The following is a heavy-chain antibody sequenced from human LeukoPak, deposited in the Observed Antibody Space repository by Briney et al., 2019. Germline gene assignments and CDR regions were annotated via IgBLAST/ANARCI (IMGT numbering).Heavy chain of an antibody. V-gene: IGHV3-64*01. Sequence: GGSLRLSCAASGFTFSSDAMHWVRQAPGKGLEYVSAISSNGGTTHYGNSVRGRFTISRDNSKNTLYLQMGSLRAEDMAVYFCARSSGYGYYFDYWGQGTLVTVSS. D-gene: IGHD3-22*01. CDR2: ISSNGGTT. J-gene: IGHJ4*02. CDR3: ARSSGYGYYFDY. CDR1: GFTFSSDA.